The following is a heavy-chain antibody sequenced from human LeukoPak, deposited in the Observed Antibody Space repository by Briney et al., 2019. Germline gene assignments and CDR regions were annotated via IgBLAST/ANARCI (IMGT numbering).Heavy chain of an antibody. Sequence: SETLSLTCAVYGGSFSGYYWSWIRQPPGEGLEWIGEINHSGSTNYNPSLKSRVTISVDRSKNQFSLKLSSVTAADTAVYYCARGGGRDVYETDLRFDYWGQGTLVTVSS. CDR2: INHSGST. D-gene: IGHD5-24*01. V-gene: IGHV4-34*01. CDR1: GGSFSGYY. CDR3: ARGGGRDVYETDLRFDY. J-gene: IGHJ4*02.